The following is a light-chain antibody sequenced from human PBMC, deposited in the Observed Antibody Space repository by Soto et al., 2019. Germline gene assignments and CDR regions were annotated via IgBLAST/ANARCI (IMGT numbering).Light chain of an antibody. CDR2: AAS. CDR1: QSITNS. CDR3: QQYNSYSVWT. V-gene: IGKV1-5*01. J-gene: IGKJ1*01. Sequence: DIQMTQSPSSLSASVGDRVTITCRASQSITNSLNWYQQKPGKAPKLLIYAASNLQSGVPSRFSGSGSGTEFTLTISSLQPDDFATYYCQQYNSYSVWTFGQGTKVDIK.